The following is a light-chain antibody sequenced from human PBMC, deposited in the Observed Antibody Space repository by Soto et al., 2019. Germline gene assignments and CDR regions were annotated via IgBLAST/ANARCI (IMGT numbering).Light chain of an antibody. CDR1: QSVSSY. V-gene: IGKV3-11*01. CDR3: QQRSNWPTYT. CDR2: DAS. Sequence: EIVLTQSPATLSLSPGERATLSCRASQSVSSYLALYQQKPGQAPRLIIYDASNRATGIPARFIGSGSGTDVTLTISSLEPEDFVVYYCQQRSNWPTYTFGQGTKLEIK. J-gene: IGKJ2*01.